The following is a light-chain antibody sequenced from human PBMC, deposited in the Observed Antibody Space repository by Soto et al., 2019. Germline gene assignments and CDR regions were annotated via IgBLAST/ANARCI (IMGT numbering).Light chain of an antibody. CDR3: QQYGTSLFS. CDR2: DAS. CDR1: QSVSSY. Sequence: EIVFTQSPATLSLSPGERATLSCRASQSVSSYLAWYQQKPGQAPRLLIYDASNRATGIPDRFSGSGSGTDFTLTISRLEPEDFAVYYCQQYGTSLFSFGPGTKVDIK. V-gene: IGKV3-20*01. J-gene: IGKJ3*01.